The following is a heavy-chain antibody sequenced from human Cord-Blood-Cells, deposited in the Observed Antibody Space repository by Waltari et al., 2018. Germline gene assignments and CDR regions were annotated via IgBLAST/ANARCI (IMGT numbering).Heavy chain of an antibody. CDR1: GGSISSSSYY. V-gene: IGHV4-39*01. CDR2: IYYSGST. Sequence: QLQLQESGPGLVKPSETLSLTCTVSGGSISSSSYYWGWIRQPPGKGLEWIGSIYYSGSTYYNPPLKSRVTISVDTSKNQFSLKLSSVTAADTAVYYCARHQRYSSSSIDYWGQGTLVTVSS. CDR3: ARHQRYSSSSIDY. J-gene: IGHJ4*02. D-gene: IGHD6-6*01.